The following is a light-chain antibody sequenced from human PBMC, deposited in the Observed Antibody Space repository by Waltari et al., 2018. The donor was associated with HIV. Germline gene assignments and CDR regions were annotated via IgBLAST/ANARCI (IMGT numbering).Light chain of an antibody. Sequence: DIVMTQSPDSLALSLGERATISCKSSQSVLYRSSKKNYLAWYQQKPGQPPKLLIHWASTRASGVTDRFSGSGSGTDFTLTISSLQAEDVAVYYCQQYYGYSYTFGQGTKLEIK. CDR3: QQYYGYSYT. CDR2: WAS. V-gene: IGKV4-1*01. CDR1: QSVLYRSSKKNY. J-gene: IGKJ2*01.